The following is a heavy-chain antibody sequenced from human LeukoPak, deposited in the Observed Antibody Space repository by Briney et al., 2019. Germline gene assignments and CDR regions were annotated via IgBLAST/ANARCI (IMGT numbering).Heavy chain of an antibody. CDR2: IYPGDSDI. CDR1: GYSFSSYW. Sequence: GESLKISCKGSGYSFSSYWIGWVRQMPGKGLEWMGIIYPGDSDIRYSPSFQGQVTISADKSISTAYLQWSSLKASDTAMYYCARIREQWLVQGGFDYWGQGTLVTVSS. CDR3: ARIREQWLVQGGFDY. J-gene: IGHJ4*02. V-gene: IGHV5-51*01. D-gene: IGHD6-19*01.